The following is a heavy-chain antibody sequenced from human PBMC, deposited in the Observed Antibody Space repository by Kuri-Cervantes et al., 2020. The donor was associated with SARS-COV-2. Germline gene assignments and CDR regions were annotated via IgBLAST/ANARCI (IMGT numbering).Heavy chain of an antibody. V-gene: IGHV3-21*01. CDR2: ISSSSSQR. Sequence: GGSLRLSCAASGFTFSTYSMTWVRQAPGKGLEWVSSISSSSSQRYYVDSVKGRFTISRDNAKNSLYLQMNSLRAEDTAVYYCAREGLASPIYWYFDLWGRGTLVTVSS. D-gene: IGHD3-16*01. CDR3: AREGLASPIYWYFDL. CDR1: GFTFSTYS. J-gene: IGHJ2*01.